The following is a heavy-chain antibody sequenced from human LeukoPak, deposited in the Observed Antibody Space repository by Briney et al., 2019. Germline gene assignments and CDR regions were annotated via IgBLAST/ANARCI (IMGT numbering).Heavy chain of an antibody. CDR3: AKFGPQWLPYPGFHN. D-gene: IGHD6-19*01. J-gene: IGHJ4*02. V-gene: IGHV3-7*01. Sequence: GGSLRLSCAASGFTFSSYWMSWVRQVPGKGLQWVANIKEDGSEKYYEDSVKGRFTISRDNAKNLLYLQMNSLTAEDAAVYYCAKFGPQWLPYPGFHNWGQGTVVIVSS. CDR2: IKEDGSEK. CDR1: GFTFSSYW.